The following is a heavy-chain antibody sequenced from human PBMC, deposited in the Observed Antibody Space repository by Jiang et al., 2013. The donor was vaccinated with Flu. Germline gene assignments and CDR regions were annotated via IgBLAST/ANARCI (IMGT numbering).Heavy chain of an antibody. CDR1: GFTFSSYG. D-gene: IGHD2-8*01. V-gene: IGHV3-33*01. CDR3: ARGRNNVYFDY. J-gene: IGHJ4*02. Sequence: QLVESGGGVVQPGRSLRLSCAASGFTFSSYGMHWVRQAPGKGLEWVAVIWYDGSNKYYADSVKGRFTISRDNSKNTLYLQMNSLRAEDTAVYYCARGRNNVYFDYWGQGTLVTVSS. CDR2: IWYDGSNK.